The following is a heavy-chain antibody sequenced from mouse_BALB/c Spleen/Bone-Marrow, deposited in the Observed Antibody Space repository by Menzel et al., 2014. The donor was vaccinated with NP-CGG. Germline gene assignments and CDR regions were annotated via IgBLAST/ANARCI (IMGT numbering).Heavy chain of an antibody. CDR1: GFSLTSYG. Sequence: VQLVESGPGLVAPSQSLSITCTVSGFSLTSYGVHWVRQPPRKGLEWLGVIRAGGSTNYNSALMTRLSISKDNSKSQVFLKMNSLQTDDTAMYYCARDGVYGSHYYAMDYWGQGTSVTVSS. V-gene: IGHV2-9*02. J-gene: IGHJ4*01. CDR3: ARDGVYGSHYYAMDY. CDR2: IRAGGST. D-gene: IGHD1-1*02.